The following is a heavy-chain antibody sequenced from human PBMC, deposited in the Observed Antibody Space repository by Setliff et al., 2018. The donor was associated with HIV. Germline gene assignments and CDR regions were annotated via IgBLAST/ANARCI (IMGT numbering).Heavy chain of an antibody. CDR2: VSQSWNT. CDR3: ARAGYSTGWYTQFDY. J-gene: IGHJ4*02. Sequence: SETLSLTCSVSGYSISSGYYWAWIRQPPGKGLEWIGSVSQSWNTYYNPSLKSRITISIDTSNNQFSLKLTSVTAADTAVYYCARAGYSTGWYTQFDYWGQGALVTAPQ. V-gene: IGHV4-38-2*02. D-gene: IGHD6-19*01. CDR1: GYSISSGYY.